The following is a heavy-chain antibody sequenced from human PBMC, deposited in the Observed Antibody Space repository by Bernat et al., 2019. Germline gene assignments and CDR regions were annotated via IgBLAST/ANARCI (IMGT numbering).Heavy chain of an antibody. Sequence: QVQLVQSGAEVKKPGASVTVSCKASGYVFSDYEISWVRQAPGQGLEWMGYITTYNGNTDYAQNLQGRVTMTTDTSTSTAYMELRSLMSDDTAVYYCARGYPNNCASISCHSPFDFWGQGTLVTVSS. D-gene: IGHD2-2*01. CDR2: ITTYNGNT. CDR3: ARGYPNNCASISCHSPFDF. V-gene: IGHV1-18*01. J-gene: IGHJ4*02. CDR1: GYVFSDYE.